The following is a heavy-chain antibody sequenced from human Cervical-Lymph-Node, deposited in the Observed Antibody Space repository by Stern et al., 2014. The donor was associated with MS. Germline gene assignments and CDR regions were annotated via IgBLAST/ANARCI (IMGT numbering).Heavy chain of an antibody. CDR1: GYSFTGYF. D-gene: IGHD6-13*01. J-gene: IGHJ5*02. V-gene: IGHV1-2*02. CDR2: INPNSGAT. CDR3: ATATAVQARFWFDP. Sequence: VQLVQSGAEVKKPGASVKVSCKASGYSFTGYFMHWVRQAPGQGLELMGWINPNSGATDFAQKFQGRVTMTRDTSISTAYMELNSLRSDDTAVYYCATATAVQARFWFDPWGQGTLVIVSS.